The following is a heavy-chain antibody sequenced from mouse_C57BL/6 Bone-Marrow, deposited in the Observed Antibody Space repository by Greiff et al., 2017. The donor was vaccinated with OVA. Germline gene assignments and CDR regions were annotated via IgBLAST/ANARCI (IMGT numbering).Heavy chain of an antibody. CDR3: ARGYYYGSGAY. Sequence: VQLQQPGAELVRPGSSVKLSCKASGYTFTSYWMDWVKQRPGQGLEWIGNIYPSDSETHYNQKFKDKATLTVDKSSSTAYMQLSSLTSEDSAVYYGARGYYYGSGAYWGQGTLVTVSA. CDR1: GYTFTSYW. CDR2: IYPSDSET. J-gene: IGHJ3*01. V-gene: IGHV1-61*01. D-gene: IGHD1-1*01.